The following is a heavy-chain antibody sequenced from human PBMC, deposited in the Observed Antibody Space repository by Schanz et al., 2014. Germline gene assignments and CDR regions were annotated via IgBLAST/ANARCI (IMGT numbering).Heavy chain of an antibody. CDR1: RFTFSNYA. CDR2: ISGSGGST. CDR3: ARDGGRDGYNLAFDV. J-gene: IGHJ3*01. V-gene: IGHV3-23*04. Sequence: EVQLVESGGGLVQPGGSLRLSCAASRFTFSNYAMSWVRQAPGKGPEWVSAISGSGGSTYYADSVKGRFTISRDNSKNTLYLQMNSLRAEDTAVYFCARDGGRDGYNLAFDVWGQGTLVTVSS. D-gene: IGHD5-12*01.